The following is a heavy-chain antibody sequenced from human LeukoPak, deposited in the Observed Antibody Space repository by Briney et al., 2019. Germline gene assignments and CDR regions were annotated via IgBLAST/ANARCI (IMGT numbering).Heavy chain of an antibody. CDR2: IDTSGNT. V-gene: IGHV4-4*07. CDR3: HTVTTSWYFDL. CDR1: GGSISIYR. J-gene: IGHJ2*01. Sequence: SETLSLTCTLSGGSISIYRWSWIRQPAGKGLEWMGRIDTSGNTNYNPSLKSRVTISVDTSKNQFSLKLSSVTAADTAVYYCHTVTTSWYFDLWGRGTLVTVSS. D-gene: IGHD4-17*01.